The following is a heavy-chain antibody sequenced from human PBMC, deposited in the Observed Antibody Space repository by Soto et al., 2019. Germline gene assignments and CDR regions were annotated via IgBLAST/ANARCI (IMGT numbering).Heavy chain of an antibody. CDR1: GDSIISSAYY. CDR3: ARQGKPLLVKNWFDP. J-gene: IGHJ5*02. Sequence: SETLSLTCTVSGDSIISSAYYWGWLRQPAGKGLEWIGSIYYSGNNYQNPSLKRRLTMSVDTSRNQFSLRLTSVTAADTAVYYCARQGKPLLVKNWFDPWGEGTPVTVSS. CDR2: IYYSGNN. V-gene: IGHV4-39*01. D-gene: IGHD2-2*01.